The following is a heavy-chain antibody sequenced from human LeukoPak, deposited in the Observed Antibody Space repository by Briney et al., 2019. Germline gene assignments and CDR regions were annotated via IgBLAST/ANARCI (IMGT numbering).Heavy chain of an antibody. V-gene: IGHV3-23*01. CDR3: AKTFIAVANPIDY. J-gene: IGHJ4*02. Sequence: TGGSLRLSCAASGFTFSSYWMSWVRQAPGKGLEWVSVISGGGTSTYYADSVKGRFTISKDNSRNTLYLQMNSLRAEDTAVYYCAKTFIAVANPIDYWGQGTLVTVSS. CDR2: ISGGGTST. CDR1: GFTFSSYW. D-gene: IGHD6-19*01.